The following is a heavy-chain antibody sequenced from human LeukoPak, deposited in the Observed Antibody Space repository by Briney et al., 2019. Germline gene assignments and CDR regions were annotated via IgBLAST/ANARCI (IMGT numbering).Heavy chain of an antibody. Sequence: KPSETLSLTCGVSGGSISSTNWWSWVRQPPGQGLEWIGEISLTGRTNYNPSLNGRVTMSLDGSRNHLSLSLTSVTAADTAIYYCSRESGAFCPFGYWGQGTLVIVPP. D-gene: IGHD1-26*01. CDR1: GGSISSTNW. CDR2: ISLTGRT. CDR3: SRESGAFCPFGY. V-gene: IGHV4-4*02. J-gene: IGHJ4*02.